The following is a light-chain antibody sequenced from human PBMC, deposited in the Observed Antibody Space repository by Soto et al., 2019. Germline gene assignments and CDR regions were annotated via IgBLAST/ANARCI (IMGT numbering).Light chain of an antibody. CDR3: QVWGSNADPYVL. CDR1: NIGGKS. V-gene: IGLV3-21*04. Sequence: SSELTQPHSVSVAPGKTARITCGGNNIGGKSVHWYQLKPGQAPVLIIYNDGDRPSGIPERFSGSNSGNTATLTVSWVEAGDEADYYCQVWGSNADPYVLFGGGTKVTVL. CDR2: NDG. J-gene: IGLJ3*02.